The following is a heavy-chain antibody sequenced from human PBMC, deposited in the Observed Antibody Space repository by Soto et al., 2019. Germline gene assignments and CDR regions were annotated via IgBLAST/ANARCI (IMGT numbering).Heavy chain of an antibody. CDR3: ARVRDGGYLYYFDY. Sequence: PSETLSLTCTVSGGSISSYYWSWIRQPPGKGLEWIGSIYHSGSTYYNPSLKSRVTISVDTSKNQFSLKLSSVTAADTAVYYCARVRDGGYLYYFDYWGQGTLVTVSS. CDR2: IYHSGST. D-gene: IGHD3-22*01. CDR1: GGSISSYY. V-gene: IGHV4-38-2*02. J-gene: IGHJ4*02.